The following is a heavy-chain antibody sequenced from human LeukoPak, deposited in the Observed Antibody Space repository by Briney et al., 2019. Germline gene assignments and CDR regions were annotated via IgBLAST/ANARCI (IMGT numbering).Heavy chain of an antibody. CDR3: ARERFIYYDSSGYYF. D-gene: IGHD3-22*01. Sequence: SVKVSCKASGGTFSSYAISWVRQAPGQGLEWMGGIIPIFGTANYAQKFQGRATITTDESTSTAYMELSSLRSEDTAVYYCARERFIYYDSSGYYFCGQGTLVTVSS. V-gene: IGHV1-69*05. J-gene: IGHJ4*02. CDR1: GGTFSSYA. CDR2: IIPIFGTA.